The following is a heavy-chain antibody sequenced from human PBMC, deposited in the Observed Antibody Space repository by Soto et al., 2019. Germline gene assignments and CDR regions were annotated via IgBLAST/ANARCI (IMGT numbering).Heavy chain of an antibody. V-gene: IGHV3-30*18. D-gene: IGHD2-2*03. CDR3: AKGLDIVLVPGAIGPYYYYGVDV. CDR1: GFTFSSYG. J-gene: IGHJ6*02. CDR2: ISYDGITK. Sequence: QVQLVESGGGVVQPGRSLRLSCAASGFTFSSYGMNWVRQAPGKGLEWVALISYDGITKYYADSVKGRFTISRDNSNNTQYLQMNSLRPEDTAVYYCAKGLDIVLVPGAIGPYYYYGVDVWGQGTTVTVSS.